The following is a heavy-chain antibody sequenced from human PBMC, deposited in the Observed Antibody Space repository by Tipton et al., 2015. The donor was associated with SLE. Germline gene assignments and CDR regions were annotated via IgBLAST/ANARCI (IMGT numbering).Heavy chain of an antibody. CDR1: GLTLRNYW. V-gene: IGHV3-7*03. CDR3: ATTEDYSDFYLDY. CDR2: INQDGREK. D-gene: IGHD4-11*01. J-gene: IGHJ4*02. Sequence: SLRLSCAASGLTLRNYWMIWVRQAPGKGLEWVANINQDGREKYYVDSVKGRFTISRDNAKNSLYLQMNSLRAEDTAIYYCATTEDYSDFYLDYWGQGTLVTVSS.